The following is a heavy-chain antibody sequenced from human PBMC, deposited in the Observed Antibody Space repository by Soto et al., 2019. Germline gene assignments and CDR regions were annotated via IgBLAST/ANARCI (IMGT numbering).Heavy chain of an antibody. CDR3: ARTLAIYYQAGDDIRHTVPVSAVLLNLSSDL. J-gene: IGHJ2*01. Sequence: KPPGNGLEWIVYIYYSGSTYYNPSLTSRVTISVDTSKNQFALKLSSVTAADTAMYYCARTLAIYYQAGDDIRHTVPVSAVLLNLSSDL. CDR2: IYYSGST. V-gene: IGHV4-30-4*01. D-gene: IGHD3-10*01.